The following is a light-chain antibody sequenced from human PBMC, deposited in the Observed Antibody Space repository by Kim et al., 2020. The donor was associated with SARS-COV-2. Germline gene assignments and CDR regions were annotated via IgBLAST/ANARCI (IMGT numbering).Light chain of an antibody. CDR2: QDN. CDR1: RLGDKY. J-gene: IGLJ2*01. Sequence: VSPGQTASITCSGNRLGDKYACWYQQKPGQSPVLVIYQDNKRPSGIPERFSGSNSGNTATLTISGTQAMDEADYYCQAWDSSAAVFGGGTQLTVL. V-gene: IGLV3-1*01. CDR3: QAWDSSAAV.